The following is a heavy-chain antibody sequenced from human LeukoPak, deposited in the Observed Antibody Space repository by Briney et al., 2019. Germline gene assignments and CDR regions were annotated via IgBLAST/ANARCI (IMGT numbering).Heavy chain of an antibody. Sequence: SETLSLTCAVCGGSFSGYYWSWIRQPPGKGLEWIGEINHSGSTNYNPSLKSRVTISVDTSKNQFSLKLSSVTAADTAVYYCARSIMTTVTTFGSWGQGILVTVSS. D-gene: IGHD4-17*01. V-gene: IGHV4-34*01. J-gene: IGHJ4*02. CDR1: GGSFSGYY. CDR3: ARSIMTTVTTFGS. CDR2: INHSGST.